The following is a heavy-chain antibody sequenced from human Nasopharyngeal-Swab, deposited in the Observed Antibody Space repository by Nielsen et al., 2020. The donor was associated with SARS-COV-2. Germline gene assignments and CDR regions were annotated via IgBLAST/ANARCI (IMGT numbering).Heavy chain of an antibody. CDR2: ISGSGDISGSGGST. V-gene: IGHV3-23*01. CDR3: AKDLRGPYFF. D-gene: IGHD2/OR15-2a*01. CDR1: GYSFRTYG. J-gene: IGHJ4*02. Sequence: GGPLRLSCVASGYSFRTYGMSWVRQAPGKGLEWVAAISGSGDISGSGGSTYYADSVKGRFTISRDNSKNTLSLQMNGLGAEDTAVYYCAKDLRGPYFFWGQGTLVTVSS.